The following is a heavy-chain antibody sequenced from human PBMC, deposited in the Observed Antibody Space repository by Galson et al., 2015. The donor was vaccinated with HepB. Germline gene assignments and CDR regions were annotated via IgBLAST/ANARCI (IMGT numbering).Heavy chain of an antibody. J-gene: IGHJ6*02. CDR3: ARSKPHPKYGMDV. Sequence: KPGESLRISCKGSGYSFTSYWISWVRQMPGKGLEWIGYIYYSGSTNYNPSLKSRVTISVDTSKNQFSLKLSSVTAADTAVYYCARSKPHPKYGMDVWGQGTTVTVSS. CDR2: IYYSGST. CDR1: GYSFTSYW. D-gene: IGHD1-14*01. V-gene: IGHV4-59*01.